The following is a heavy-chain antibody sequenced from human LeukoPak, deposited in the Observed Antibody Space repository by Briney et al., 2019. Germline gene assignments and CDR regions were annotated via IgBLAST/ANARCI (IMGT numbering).Heavy chain of an antibody. CDR3: ARDRRYYDSSGYYYRFDY. D-gene: IGHD3-22*01. J-gene: IGHJ4*02. Sequence: GGSLRLSCAASGFTVSSNYMSWVRQAPGKGLEWVSVIYSGGSTYYADSVKGRFTISRDNSKNTLYLQMNSLRAEDTAVYYRARDRRYYDSSGYYYRFDYWGQGTLVTVSS. CDR1: GFTVSSNY. V-gene: IGHV3-66*01. CDR2: IYSGGST.